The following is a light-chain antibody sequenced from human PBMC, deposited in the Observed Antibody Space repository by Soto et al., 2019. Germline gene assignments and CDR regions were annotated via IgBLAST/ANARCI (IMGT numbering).Light chain of an antibody. CDR3: QHTYNTTRT. CDR1: QSISSY. J-gene: IGKJ2*01. Sequence: DIQMTQSPSSLSASVGDRVTITCRASQSISSYLNWYQHKTGRAPKLLISAASSLQSGGPSRFSGSGSGTDFTLTISSLQPEDFATYYCQHTYNTTRTFGQGTKLEI. CDR2: AAS. V-gene: IGKV1-39*01.